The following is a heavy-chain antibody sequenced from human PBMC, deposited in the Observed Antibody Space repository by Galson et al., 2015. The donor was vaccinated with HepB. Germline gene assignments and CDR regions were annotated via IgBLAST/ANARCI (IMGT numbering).Heavy chain of an antibody. CDR3: ARDGANDIAAAATGAFDI. J-gene: IGHJ3*02. CDR2: IWYDGSNK. D-gene: IGHD6-13*01. Sequence: SLRLSCAASGFTFSRYGMHWVRQAPGKGLEWVAVIWYDGSNKYYADSVKGRFTISRDNSKNTLYLQMNSLRAEDTAVYYCARDGANDIAAAATGAFDIWGQGTMVTVSS. CDR1: GFTFSRYG. V-gene: IGHV3-33*08.